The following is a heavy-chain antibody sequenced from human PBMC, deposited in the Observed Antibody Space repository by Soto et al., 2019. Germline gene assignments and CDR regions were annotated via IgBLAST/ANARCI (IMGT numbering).Heavy chain of an antibody. V-gene: IGHV3-9*01. D-gene: IGHD3-22*01. J-gene: IGHJ3*01. CDR1: GFSLDDYA. CDR2: ITWNRGVI. CDR3: EKDFEQGYDSSGNYIARGFDA. Sequence: GGALRLSCAASGFSLDDYAVHWVRQIPGKGLEWVSGITWNRGVIGYADSVKGRFTISRDNAKSSLSLQMNSPRAEDTAFYYCEKDFEQGYDSSGNYIARGFDAWGQGKMVTVSS.